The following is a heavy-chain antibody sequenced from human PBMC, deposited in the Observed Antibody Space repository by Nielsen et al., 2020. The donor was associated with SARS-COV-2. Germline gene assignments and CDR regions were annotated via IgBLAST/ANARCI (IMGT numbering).Heavy chain of an antibody. D-gene: IGHD2-15*01. Sequence: CTVSGGSISSGGYYWSWIRQHPGKGLEWIGYIYYSGSTNYNPSLKSRVTISVDTSKNQFSLKLSSVTAADTAVYYCARASRLGGWFDPWGQGTLVTVSS. J-gene: IGHJ5*02. CDR1: GGSISSGGYY. CDR3: ARASRLGGWFDP. CDR2: IYYSGST. V-gene: IGHV4-61*08.